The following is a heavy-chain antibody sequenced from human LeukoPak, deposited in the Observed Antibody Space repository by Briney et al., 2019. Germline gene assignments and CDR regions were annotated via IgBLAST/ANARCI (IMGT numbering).Heavy chain of an antibody. V-gene: IGHV3-7*01. D-gene: IGHD1-26*01. CDR2: IKQDGGEK. Sequence: GGSLRLSCAASGFTFSLYWMSWVRQVPGKGLEWVANIKQDGGEKYYVDSVKGRFTISRDNAKNTLYLQMNSLRAEDTAVYYCVRDLGGRSGHWGQGTLVTVSS. CDR3: VRDLGGRSGH. J-gene: IGHJ4*02. CDR1: GFTFSLYW.